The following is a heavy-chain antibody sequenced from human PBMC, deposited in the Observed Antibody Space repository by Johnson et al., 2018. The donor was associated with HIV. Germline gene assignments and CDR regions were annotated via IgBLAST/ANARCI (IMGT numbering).Heavy chain of an antibody. D-gene: IGHD5-18*01. CDR3: ASVDTAMVDTFDI. Sequence: QVQLVESGGGLVQPGGSLRLSCAASGFTFSSYAMHWVRQAPGKGPKWVAVISYDGHNKDYSYSVNGRFTISRDNSKNTLYLQRNSLRIEDTAVYYCASVDTAMVDTFDIWGQGTMVTVSS. J-gene: IGHJ3*02. CDR2: ISYDGHNK. V-gene: IGHV3-30*14. CDR1: GFTFSSYA.